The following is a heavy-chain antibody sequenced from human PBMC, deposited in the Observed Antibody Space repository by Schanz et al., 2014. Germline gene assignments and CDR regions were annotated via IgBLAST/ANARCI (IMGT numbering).Heavy chain of an antibody. CDR3: ARDGVDAAAGGNY. Sequence: VWTGPEVKEPGASVKVSCEASRYTFNTYGLNWVRQAPGQGLEWMGWISAYTNNTNYAQKVQGRVTMTTDTSTSTVYMELSSLRSEDTAVYYCARDGVDAAAGGNYWGQGTLVTVSS. CDR1: RYTFNTYG. V-gene: IGHV1-18*01. D-gene: IGHD6-13*01. J-gene: IGHJ4*02. CDR2: ISAYTNNT.